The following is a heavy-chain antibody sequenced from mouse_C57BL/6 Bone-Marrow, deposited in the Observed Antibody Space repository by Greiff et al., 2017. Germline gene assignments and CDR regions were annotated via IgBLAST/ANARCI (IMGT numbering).Heavy chain of an antibody. Sequence: DVKLQESGGGLVQPGGSMKLSCAASGFTFSDAWMAWVRQSPEKGLEWVAEIRNKANNHATYYAESVKGRFSISSDDSKSRVYLKMNRLRAEDTGMYYCTTLVYYDYVDGLAYWGQGTLVTVSA. V-gene: IGHV6-6*01. CDR3: TTLVYYDYVDGLAY. J-gene: IGHJ3*01. CDR2: IRNKANNHAT. CDR1: GFTFSDAW. D-gene: IGHD2-4*01.